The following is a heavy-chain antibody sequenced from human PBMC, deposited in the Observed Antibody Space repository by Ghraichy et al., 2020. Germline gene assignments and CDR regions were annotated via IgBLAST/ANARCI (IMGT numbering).Heavy chain of an antibody. V-gene: IGHV3-21*01. CDR3: ARESSLMTIFGVVQYYYGMDV. D-gene: IGHD3-3*01. CDR1: GFTFSSYS. Sequence: GESLRLSCAASGFTFSSYSMNWVRQAPGKGLEWVSSISSSSSYIYYADSVKGRFTISRDNAKNSLYLQMNSLRVEDTAVYYCARESSLMTIFGVVQYYYGMDVWGQGTTVTVSS. J-gene: IGHJ6*02. CDR2: ISSSSSYI.